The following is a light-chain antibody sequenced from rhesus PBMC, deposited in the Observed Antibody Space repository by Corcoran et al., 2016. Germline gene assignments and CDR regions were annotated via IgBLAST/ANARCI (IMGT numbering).Light chain of an antibody. Sequence: EIVMTQSPATLSLSPGERATLSCRASQRGSSRVAWYQQKPGQAPRLLIYGASSRDIGIPDRFSGSGSWTDFTLTLSSLEPEDVAVYFFQQETNWSYSFCQGTKVEIK. CDR3: QQETNWSYS. CDR2: GAS. V-gene: IGKV3-17*02. J-gene: IGKJ2*01. CDR1: QRGSSR.